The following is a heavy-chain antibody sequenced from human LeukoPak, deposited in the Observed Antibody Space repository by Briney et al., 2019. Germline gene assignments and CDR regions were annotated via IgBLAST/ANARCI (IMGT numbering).Heavy chain of an antibody. D-gene: IGHD3-22*01. CDR2: IIPIFGTA. CDR3: ASRAYDSSGYYLFDY. Sequence: VAXVKVSCKASGGTFSSYAISWVRQAPGQGLEWMGRIIPIFGTANYAQEFQGRVTITTDESTSTAYMELSSLRSEDTAVYYCASRAYDSSGYYLFDYWGQGTLVTLSS. V-gene: IGHV1-69*05. CDR1: GGTFSSYA. J-gene: IGHJ4*02.